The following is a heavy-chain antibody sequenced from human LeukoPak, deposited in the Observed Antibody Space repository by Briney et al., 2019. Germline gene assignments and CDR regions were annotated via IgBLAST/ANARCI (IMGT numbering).Heavy chain of an antibody. Sequence: ASVKVSCKASGYTFTSYGISWVRQAPGQGLEWMGWISAYNGNTNYAQKLQGRVTMTTDKSTSTAYMELRSLRSDDTAVYYCARDSEVVAGDAFDIWRQGTMVTVSS. CDR2: ISAYNGNT. CDR3: ARDSEVVAGDAFDI. V-gene: IGHV1-18*01. CDR1: GYTFTSYG. J-gene: IGHJ3*02. D-gene: IGHD6-19*01.